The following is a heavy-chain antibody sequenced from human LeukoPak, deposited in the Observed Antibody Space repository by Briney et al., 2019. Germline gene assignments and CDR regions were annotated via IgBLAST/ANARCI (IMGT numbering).Heavy chain of an antibody. Sequence: GGSLRLSCASSGLTFSRYVMGWVRQAPGKGLEWVSTLSASGGSTFYAASVKGRFTVSRDNSKNTLFLQMNSLRAEDTAVYYCATLYGVYNWYFDLWGRGTLVTVSS. V-gene: IGHV3-23*01. D-gene: IGHD4-17*01. CDR1: GLTFSRYV. J-gene: IGHJ2*01. CDR3: ATLYGVYNWYFDL. CDR2: LSASGGST.